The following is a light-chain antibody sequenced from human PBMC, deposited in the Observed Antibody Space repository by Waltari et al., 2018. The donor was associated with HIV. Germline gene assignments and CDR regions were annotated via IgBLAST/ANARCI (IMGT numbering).Light chain of an antibody. V-gene: IGLV1-40*01. CDR1: SSNLGATFD. CDR3: QSFDSSLNAYV. CDR2: ANS. J-gene: IGLJ1*01. Sequence: QSVLTQAPSVSGAPGQRVTIPCTGSSSNLGATFDVHWYQLVPGSSPKPLIFANSNRPSGVPYRFSGSKSGTSASLAITGLHPEDEAEYYCQSFDSSLNAYVFGTGTTVIVL.